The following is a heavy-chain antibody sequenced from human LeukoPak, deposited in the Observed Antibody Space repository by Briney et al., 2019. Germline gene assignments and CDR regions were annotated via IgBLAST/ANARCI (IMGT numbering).Heavy chain of an antibody. CDR1: GGSIISSSYY. CDR2: IYYSGST. Sequence: SETLSLTCTVSGGSIISSSYYWGWIRQPPGKGLEWIGSIYYSGSTYYNPSLKSRVTISVDTSKNQFSLKLSSVTAADTAVYYCAKQAYCSSTSCYRFDYWGQGTLVTVSS. CDR3: AKQAYCSSTSCYRFDY. V-gene: IGHV4-39*01. J-gene: IGHJ4*02. D-gene: IGHD2-2*01.